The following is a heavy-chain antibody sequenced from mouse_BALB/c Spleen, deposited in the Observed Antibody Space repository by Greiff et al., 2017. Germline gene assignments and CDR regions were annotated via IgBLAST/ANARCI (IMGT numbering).Heavy chain of an antibody. CDR3: TISHYYGSSGFAY. J-gene: IGHJ3*01. CDR2: INPSNGGT. D-gene: IGHD1-1*01. Sequence: QVQLQQPGAELVKPGASVKLSCKASGYTFTSYYMYWVKQRPGQGLEWIGGINPSNGGTNFNEKFKSKATLTVDKSSSTAYMQLSSLTSEDSAVYYCTISHYYGSSGFAYWGQGTLVTVSA. CDR1: GYTFTSYY. V-gene: IGHV1S16*01.